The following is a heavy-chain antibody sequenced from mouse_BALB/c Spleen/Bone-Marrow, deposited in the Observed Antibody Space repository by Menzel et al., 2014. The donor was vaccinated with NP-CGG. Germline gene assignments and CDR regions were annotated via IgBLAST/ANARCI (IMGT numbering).Heavy chain of an antibody. V-gene: IGHV3-2*02. D-gene: IGHD1-1*01. CDR3: ARSVIGAMDY. J-gene: IGHJ4*01. Sequence: EVQLVESGPGLVKPSQSLSLTCTVTGYSITGNYAWNWIRQFPGNKLEWMGYISYSGVTSYSPSLKSRISITRDTSKNQFFLQLTSVTTEDTATYYCARSVIGAMDYWGQGTSVTVSS. CDR2: ISYSGVT. CDR1: GYSITGNYA.